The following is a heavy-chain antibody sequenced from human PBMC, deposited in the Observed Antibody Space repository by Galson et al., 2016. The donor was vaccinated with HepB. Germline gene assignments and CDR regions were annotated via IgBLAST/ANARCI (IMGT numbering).Heavy chain of an antibody. Sequence: SLRLACAASGFTFSSYAMSWFRPAPGKGLEWVSSISGGGDSTFYADSVKGRFSISSDNSKDTLDLHLNSLRADDTAVYYCAKGNIDYLPAAPYAWGQGTLVTVSP. V-gene: IGHV3-23*01. J-gene: IGHJ5*02. D-gene: IGHD2/OR15-2a*01. CDR2: ISGGGDST. CDR1: GFTFSSYA. CDR3: AKGNIDYLPAAPYA.